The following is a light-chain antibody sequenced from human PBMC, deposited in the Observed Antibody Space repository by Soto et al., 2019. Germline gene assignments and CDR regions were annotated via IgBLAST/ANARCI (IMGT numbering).Light chain of an antibody. Sequence: QSALTQPASVSGSPGQSITISCTGTSSDVGGYNYVSWYQQHPGKDPTFMIYDVSNRPSGVSNRFSGSKSGNTASLTISGLQAEDEADYYCCSYTTSNTRQIVFGTGTKLTVL. CDR3: CSYTTSNTRQIV. J-gene: IGLJ1*01. V-gene: IGLV2-14*01. CDR2: DVS. CDR1: SSDVGGYNY.